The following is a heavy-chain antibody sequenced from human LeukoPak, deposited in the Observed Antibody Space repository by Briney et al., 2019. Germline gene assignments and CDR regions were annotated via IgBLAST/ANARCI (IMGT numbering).Heavy chain of an antibody. J-gene: IGHJ4*02. D-gene: IGHD1-26*01. V-gene: IGHV3-74*01. CDR2: INGDGSST. CDR1: GFTLSSYW. CDR3: AKDVVGATIYYFDY. Sequence: GGSLRLSCAASGFTLSSYWMHWVRQAPGKGLVWVSRINGDGSSTSYADSVKGRFTISRDNSKNTLYLQMNSLRAEDTAVYYCAKDVVGATIYYFDYWGQGTLVTVSS.